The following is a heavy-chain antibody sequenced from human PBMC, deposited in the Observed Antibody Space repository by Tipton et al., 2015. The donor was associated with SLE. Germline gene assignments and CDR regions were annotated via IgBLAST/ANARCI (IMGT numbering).Heavy chain of an antibody. V-gene: IGHV3-13*01. Sequence: GSLRLSCAASGFMFDDYAMHWVRQATGKGLEWVSAIGTVGDTYYPGSVKGRFTISRENAKNSLYLQMNSLRAGDTAVYYCARSNWGFDYWGQGTLVTVSS. CDR3: ARSNWGFDY. CDR1: GFMFDDYA. CDR2: IGTVGDT. J-gene: IGHJ4*02. D-gene: IGHD7-27*01.